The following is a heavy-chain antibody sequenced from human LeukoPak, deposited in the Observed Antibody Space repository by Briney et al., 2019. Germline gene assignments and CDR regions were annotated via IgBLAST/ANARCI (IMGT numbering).Heavy chain of an antibody. CDR3: ARQYIDILTGYHRGELYWYFDL. Sequence: SETLSLTCTVSGGSINNYYWSWIRQPAGKGLEWIGRIYSSGSTNYNPSLKSRVTISLDTSKNQFSLKLNSVTAADTAVYYCARQYIDILTGYHRGELYWYFDLWGRGTLVTVSS. CDR2: IYSSGST. CDR1: GGSINNYY. D-gene: IGHD3-9*01. J-gene: IGHJ2*01. V-gene: IGHV4-4*07.